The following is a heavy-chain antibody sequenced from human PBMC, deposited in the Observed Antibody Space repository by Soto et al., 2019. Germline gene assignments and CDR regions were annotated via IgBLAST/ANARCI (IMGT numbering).Heavy chain of an antibody. CDR3: ARVHVVVVAGTTFDY. CDR1: RYSNSSGYY. CDR2: IYNGYST. V-gene: IGHV4-38-2*02. Sequence: PSETLSLTCTVFRYSNSSGYYWSSIRRPPGKGPDWMASIYNGYSTFYNPALKSRITITIDTSNTQFSLKLTSVTAADTAVDYCARVHVVVVAGTTFDYWGHGTLVTVSS. J-gene: IGHJ4*01. D-gene: IGHD6-19*01.